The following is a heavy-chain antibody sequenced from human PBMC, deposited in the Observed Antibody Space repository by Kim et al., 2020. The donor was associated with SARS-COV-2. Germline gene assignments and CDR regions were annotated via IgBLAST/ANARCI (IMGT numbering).Heavy chain of an antibody. Sequence: SETLSLTCAVSGGSISSSNWWSWVRQPPGKGLEWIGEIYHSGSTNYNPSLKSRVTISVDKSKNQFSLKLSSVTAADTAVYYCARAESYRWELLRWDWFDPWGQGTLVTVSS. V-gene: IGHV4-4*02. CDR3: ARAESYRWELLRWDWFDP. CDR1: GGSISSSNW. D-gene: IGHD2-15*01. J-gene: IGHJ5*02. CDR2: IYHSGST.